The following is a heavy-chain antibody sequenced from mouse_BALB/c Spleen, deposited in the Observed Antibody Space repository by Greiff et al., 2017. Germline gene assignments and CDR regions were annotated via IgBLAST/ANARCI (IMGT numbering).Heavy chain of an antibody. CDR3: ARRASIYYGNYGAMDY. D-gene: IGHD2-1*01. CDR2: IYWDDDK. V-gene: IGHV8-12*01. Sequence: QVTLNVSGPGILQPSQTLSLTCSFSGFSLSTSGMGVSWIRQPSGKGLEWLAHIYWDDDKRYNPSLKSRLTSSKDTSSNQVFLKITSVDTADTATYYCARRASIYYGNYGAMDYWGQGTSVTVSS. J-gene: IGHJ4*01. CDR1: GFSLSTSGMG.